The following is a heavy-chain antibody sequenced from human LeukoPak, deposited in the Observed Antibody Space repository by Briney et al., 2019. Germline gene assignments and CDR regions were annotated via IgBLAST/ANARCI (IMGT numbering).Heavy chain of an antibody. CDR2: MYHSGST. CDR1: GGSFSGYY. CDR3: ARDAYSSSWRGPGFDC. Sequence: PSETLSLTCAVYGGSFSGYYWGWIRQSPGKGLEWIGSMYHSGSTYYNPFLKSRVNISVDTSQNQFSLKLGSVTAADTAVYYCARDAYSSSWRGPGFDCWGQGILVTVSS. D-gene: IGHD6-13*01. J-gene: IGHJ4*02. V-gene: IGHV4-38-2*02.